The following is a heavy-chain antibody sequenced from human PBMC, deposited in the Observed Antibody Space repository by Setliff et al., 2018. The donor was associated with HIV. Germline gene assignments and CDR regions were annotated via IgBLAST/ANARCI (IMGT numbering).Heavy chain of an antibody. CDR3: ARVPGRDYYDTSGDFDY. D-gene: IGHD3-22*01. J-gene: IGHJ4*02. V-gene: IGHV4-39*07. CDR1: GGSISSSHDF. Sequence: TLSLTCTVSGGSISSSHDFWNWIRQPPGKGLGWIGAISYGGITYYNPSLTSRVTISVDTSKNQFSLKVTSVTAADTAVYYCARVPGRDYYDTSGDFDYWGLGTLVTVSS. CDR2: ISYGGIT.